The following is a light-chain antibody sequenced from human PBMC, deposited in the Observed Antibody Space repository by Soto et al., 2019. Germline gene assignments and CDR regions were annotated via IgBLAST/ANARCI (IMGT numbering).Light chain of an antibody. CDR2: AAS. CDR3: QQSYSTLWT. CDR1: QSISSY. J-gene: IGKJ1*01. Sequence: DIQMTQSPSSLSASVGDRVTITCRASQSISSYLNWYQQKPGKAPKHLIYAASSLQSGVPSRFSGSGSGTDFTLTISSLQPEDFATYYCQQSYSTLWTFGKGTKVEIK. V-gene: IGKV1-39*01.